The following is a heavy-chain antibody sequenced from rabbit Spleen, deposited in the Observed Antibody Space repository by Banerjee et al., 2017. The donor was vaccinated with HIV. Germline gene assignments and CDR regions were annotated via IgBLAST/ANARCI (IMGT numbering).Heavy chain of an antibody. V-gene: IGHV1S40*01. CDR3: SRTLDNSGNYRINL. D-gene: IGHD1-1*01. CDR2: IYDGDGSA. J-gene: IGHJ4*01. Sequence: QSLVESGGGLVKPGASLTVTCTASGFDFSRGYDMCWVRQTPGKGPEWIACIYDGDGSAFYASWAKGRFTISKTSSTTVTLQMTSLTAADTATYFCSRTLDNSGNYRINLWGPGTLVTVS. CDR1: GFDFSRGYD.